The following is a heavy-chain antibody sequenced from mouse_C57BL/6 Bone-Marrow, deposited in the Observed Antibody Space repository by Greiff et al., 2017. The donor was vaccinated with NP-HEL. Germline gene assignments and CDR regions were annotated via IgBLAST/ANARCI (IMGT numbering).Heavy chain of an antibody. Sequence: QVQLQQSGPELVKPGASVKISCKASGYAFSSSWMNWVKQRPGKGLEWIGRIYPGDGDTNYNGKFKGKATLTADKSSSTAYMQLSSLTSEDSAVYFCARPPYYYGRYFDVWGTGTTVTVSS. D-gene: IGHD1-1*01. J-gene: IGHJ1*03. CDR3: ARPPYYYGRYFDV. V-gene: IGHV1-82*01. CDR2: IYPGDGDT. CDR1: GYAFSSSW.